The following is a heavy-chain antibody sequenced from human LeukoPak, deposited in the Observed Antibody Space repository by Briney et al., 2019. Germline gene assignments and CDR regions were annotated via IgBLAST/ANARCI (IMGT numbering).Heavy chain of an antibody. J-gene: IGHJ4*02. V-gene: IGHV3-30*18. CDR3: AKDQRGDILTVSPFDY. Sequence: QPGGSLRLSCTASGVSFSTTWMHWVRQAQDKGLDWVALISYDGNNKYYADSVQGRFTNSRDTSKNTLYLQMSSLRAEETAVYFCAKDQRGDILTVSPFDYWGQGTLVTVSS. CDR2: ISYDGNNK. D-gene: IGHD3-9*01. CDR1: GVSFSTTW.